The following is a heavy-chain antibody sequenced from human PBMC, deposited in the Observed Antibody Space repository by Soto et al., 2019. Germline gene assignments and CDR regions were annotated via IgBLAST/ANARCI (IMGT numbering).Heavy chain of an antibody. CDR3: ARDRGSSWDNFDY. D-gene: IGHD6-13*01. V-gene: IGHV4-59*01. CDR2: IYYSGST. CDR1: GGSISSYY. Sequence: SETLSLTCTVSGGSISSYYWSWIRQPPGKGLEWIGYIYYSGSTNYNPSLKSRVTISVDTSKNQFSLKLSSVTAADTAVYYCARDRGSSWDNFDYWGQGTLVTVSS. J-gene: IGHJ4*02.